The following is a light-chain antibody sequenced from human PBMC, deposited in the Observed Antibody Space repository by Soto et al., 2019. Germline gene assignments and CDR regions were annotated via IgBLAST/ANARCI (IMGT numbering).Light chain of an antibody. CDR1: QNIRSY. V-gene: IGKV1-39*01. Sequence: DIQMTQSPTSLSASVGDRVTISCRAGQNIRSYLNWYQQIPGKAPNLLIYATSILQTGVPSRFSGTGSGTDCTLTINGLQPEDFATYYCQQGYTTRWTFGQGTKVDIK. CDR2: ATS. J-gene: IGKJ1*01. CDR3: QQGYTTRWT.